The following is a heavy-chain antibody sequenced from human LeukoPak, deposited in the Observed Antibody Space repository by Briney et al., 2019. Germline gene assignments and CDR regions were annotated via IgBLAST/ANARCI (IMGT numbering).Heavy chain of an antibody. J-gene: IGHJ4*02. CDR1: GFTFINYS. V-gene: IGHV3-21*01. CDR2: ISTNSAFI. Sequence: PGGSLRLSCTASGFTFINYSMNWVRQAPGKGLEWVSSISTNSAFIYYADSVRGRFTISRDNAKKSLYLQMDSLRAEDTAVYYCARDGGDYGSGSYYAYWGQGTLVTVSS. CDR3: ARDGGDYGSGSYYAY. D-gene: IGHD3-10*01.